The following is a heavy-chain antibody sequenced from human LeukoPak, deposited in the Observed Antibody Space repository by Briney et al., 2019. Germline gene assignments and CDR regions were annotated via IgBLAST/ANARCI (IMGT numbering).Heavy chain of an antibody. V-gene: IGHV3-48*03. CDR3: ARAYSERYGLGYYSMDV. CDR2: ISSSGSTI. CDR1: GFTFSSYE. J-gene: IGHJ6*03. Sequence: GGSLRLSCAASGFTFSSYEMHWVRQAPGKGLEWVSYISSSGSTIYYADSVKGRFTISRDNAKNSLYLQMNSLRVEDTAVYYCARAYSERYGLGYYSMDVWGKGTTVTVSS. D-gene: IGHD1-26*01.